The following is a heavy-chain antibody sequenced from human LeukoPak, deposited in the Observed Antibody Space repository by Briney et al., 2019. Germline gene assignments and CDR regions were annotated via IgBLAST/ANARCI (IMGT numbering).Heavy chain of an antibody. V-gene: IGHV3-30*18. Sequence: PGGSLRLSCAASGFTFSSYGMHWVRQAPGKGLEWVAVISYDGSNKYYADSVKGRFTISRDNSKNTLYLQMNSLRAEDTAVYYCAKDRQDLIQLWVNWGQGTLVTVSS. CDR2: ISYDGSNK. CDR3: AKDRQDLIQLWVN. D-gene: IGHD5-18*01. CDR1: GFTFSSYG. J-gene: IGHJ4*02.